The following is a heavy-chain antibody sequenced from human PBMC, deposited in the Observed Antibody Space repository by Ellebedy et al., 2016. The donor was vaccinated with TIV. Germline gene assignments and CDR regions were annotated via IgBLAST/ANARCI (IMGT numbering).Heavy chain of an antibody. D-gene: IGHD3-10*01. CDR3: SRGSGGNWFDP. CDR1: GGSFSGYY. CDR2: INHSGST. Sequence: SETLSLTXAVYGGSFSGYYWSWIRQPPGKGLEWIGEINHSGSTNYNPSLKSRVTISVDTSKNQFSLKLSSVTAADTAVYYCSRGSGGNWFDPWGQGTLVTVSS. V-gene: IGHV4-34*01. J-gene: IGHJ5*02.